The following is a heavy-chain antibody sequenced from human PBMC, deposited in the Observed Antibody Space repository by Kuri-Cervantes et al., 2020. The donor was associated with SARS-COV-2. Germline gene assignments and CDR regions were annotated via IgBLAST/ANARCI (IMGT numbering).Heavy chain of an antibody. J-gene: IGHJ4*02. V-gene: IGHV3-23*03. Sequence: GGSLRLSCAASGFTFSSYAMSWVRQAPGKGLEWVSVIYSGGSSTYYADSVKGRFTISRDNSKNTLYLQMNSLRAEDTAVYYCAKDQDYYDSSGQFDYWGQGTLVPSPQ. CDR2: IYSGGSST. CDR3: AKDQDYYDSSGQFDY. D-gene: IGHD3-22*01. CDR1: GFTFSSYA.